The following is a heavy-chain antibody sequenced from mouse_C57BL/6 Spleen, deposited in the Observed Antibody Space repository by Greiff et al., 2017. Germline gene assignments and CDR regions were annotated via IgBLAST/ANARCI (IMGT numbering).Heavy chain of an antibody. CDR3: ARWDYSNPYYAMDY. Sequence: VQLQQSGAELVRPGASVKLSCKASGYTFTDYYINWVKQRPGQGLEWIARIYPGSGNTYYNEKFKSKDTLTAEKSSSTADMQLSSLTSEDSAVYFCARWDYSNPYYAMDYWGQGTSVTVSS. V-gene: IGHV1-76*01. J-gene: IGHJ4*01. D-gene: IGHD2-5*01. CDR1: GYTFTDYY. CDR2: IYPGSGNT.